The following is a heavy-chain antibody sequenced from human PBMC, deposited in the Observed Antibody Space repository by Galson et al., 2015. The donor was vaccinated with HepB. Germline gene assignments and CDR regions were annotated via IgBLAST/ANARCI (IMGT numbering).Heavy chain of an antibody. V-gene: IGHV3-53*01. CDR3: LGFPGY. CDR1: GFTVIKNH. D-gene: IGHD2-15*01. J-gene: IGHJ4*02. CDR2: IYSVGTT. Sequence: SLRLSCAASGFTVIKNHMTWVRQAPGEGLEWLSIIYSVGTTYYADSVKGRFTISRDNSKNTLYLQMNSLRAEDTAIYYCLGFPGYWGQGTLVTVSS.